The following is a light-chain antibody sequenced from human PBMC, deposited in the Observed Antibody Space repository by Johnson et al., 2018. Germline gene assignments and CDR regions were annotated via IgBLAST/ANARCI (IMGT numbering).Light chain of an antibody. CDR3: GTLDSSLSAGNV. CDR1: SSNIVNNY. J-gene: IGLJ1*01. Sequence: QSVLTQPPSVSAAPGQKVTISCSGSSSNIVNNYVSWYQQLPGTAPKLLIYENNKRPSGIPDRFSGSKSGTSATLGITGLQTGDEADYYCGTLDSSLSAGNVFGTGTKVTVL. CDR2: ENN. V-gene: IGLV1-51*02.